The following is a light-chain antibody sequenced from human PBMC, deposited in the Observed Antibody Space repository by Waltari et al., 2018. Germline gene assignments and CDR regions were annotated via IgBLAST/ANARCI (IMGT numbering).Light chain of an antibody. CDR2: RNN. CDR3: AAWDDSLSVV. CDR1: SSNIGSNY. J-gene: IGLJ2*01. Sequence: QSVLTQPPSASGTPGQRVTVPCSGSSSNIGSNYLYWYQPLPGTAPKLLIYRNNQRHSGVPDRCSGSKSGTSASLDISGRRSEEEADYYCAAWDDSLSVVFGGGTKLTVL. V-gene: IGLV1-47*01.